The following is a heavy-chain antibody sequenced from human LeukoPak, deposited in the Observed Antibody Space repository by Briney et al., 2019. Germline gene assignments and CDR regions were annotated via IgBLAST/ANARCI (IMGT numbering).Heavy chain of an antibody. V-gene: IGHV3-21*01. J-gene: IGHJ5*02. CDR2: ISSWNYFI. CDR3: VRDGGVDRLGVAVTDGFDP. Sequence: GGSLRLSCAASGFTFSLYSMHWVRQAPGKGLEWVSSISSWNYFIYYADSVKGRFTISRDNAKNEVYLQMNSLRAEDTAVYYCVRDGGVDRLGVAVTDGFDPWGQGTLVSVSS. D-gene: IGHD6-19*01. CDR1: GFTFSLYS.